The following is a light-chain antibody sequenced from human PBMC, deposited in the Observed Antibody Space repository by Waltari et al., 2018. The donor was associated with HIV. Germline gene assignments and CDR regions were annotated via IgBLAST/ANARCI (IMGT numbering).Light chain of an antibody. J-gene: IGLJ1*01. CDR2: NDY. V-gene: IGLV1-47*01. Sequence: QSALTQPPSTSGTPGQRVTMSCSGSSSNVGRDNVYWYQQIPGTAPKLRIYNDYPRPSWVPSRFSGSKSGTSASLAISGLRSEDEADYYCAAWDNILSGYVFGTGTKVTVL. CDR3: AAWDNILSGYV. CDR1: SSNVGRDN.